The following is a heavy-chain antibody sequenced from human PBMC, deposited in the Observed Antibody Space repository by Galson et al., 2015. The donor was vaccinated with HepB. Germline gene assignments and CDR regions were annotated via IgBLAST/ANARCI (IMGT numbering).Heavy chain of an antibody. CDR2: IKQDGSEK. D-gene: IGHD3-10*01. CDR3: ARARGGFGEFHHCDAFDI. Sequence: SLRLSCAASGFTFSSYWMSWVRQAPGKGLEWVANIKQDGSEKYYVDSAKSRFTISRDNAKNSLYLQMNSLRAEDTAVYYCARARGGFGEFHHCDAFDIWGQGTMVTVSS. CDR1: GFTFSSYW. V-gene: IGHV3-7*03. J-gene: IGHJ3*02.